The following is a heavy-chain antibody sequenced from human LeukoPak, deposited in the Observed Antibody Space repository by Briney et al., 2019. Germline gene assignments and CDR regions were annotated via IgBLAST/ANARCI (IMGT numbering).Heavy chain of an antibody. CDR3: ARGYRDVFDI. Sequence: PGGSLRLSCAASGFTVGNNYLSWVRQAPGKGLEWVSVIYGDDSTYYADSVKGRFTISRDDSKNTLYLQMNSLRVEDTAVYYCARGYRDVFDIWGQGTMVTVSS. D-gene: IGHD1-26*01. V-gene: IGHV3-53*05. J-gene: IGHJ3*02. CDR1: GFTVGNNY. CDR2: IYGDDST.